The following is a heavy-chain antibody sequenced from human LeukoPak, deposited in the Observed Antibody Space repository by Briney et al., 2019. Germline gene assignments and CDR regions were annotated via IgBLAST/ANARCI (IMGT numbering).Heavy chain of an antibody. CDR1: GFTFSNSA. J-gene: IGHJ4*02. V-gene: IGHV3-23*01. D-gene: IGHD4-17*01. Sequence: GGSLRLSCAVSGFTFSNSAVSWVRQAPGKGMEWVAVISSRAASTYYAASVKGRFTISRDNSNNMLYLQMNSLRAEDTAIYYCAKRLTTVTTGLGNWGQGTLVTVSS. CDR3: AKRLTTVTTGLGN. CDR2: ISSRAAST.